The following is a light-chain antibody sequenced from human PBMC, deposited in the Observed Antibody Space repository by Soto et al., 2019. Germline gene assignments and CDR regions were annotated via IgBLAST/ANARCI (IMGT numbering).Light chain of an antibody. V-gene: IGKV3-15*01. J-gene: IGKJ1*01. CDR3: QQYNNWPPWT. Sequence: IVMKKSPATLSVWQLEIGTLSCMASQSVSTNLAWYQQKPGQAPRLLIYGASTRATGIPARFSGSGSGTEFTLTISSLQSEDFAVYFCQQYNNWPPWTFGQGTKVDIK. CDR2: GAS. CDR1: QSVSTN.